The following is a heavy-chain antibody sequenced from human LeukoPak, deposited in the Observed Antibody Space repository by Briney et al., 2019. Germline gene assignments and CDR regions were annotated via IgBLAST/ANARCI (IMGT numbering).Heavy chain of an antibody. J-gene: IGHJ5*02. CDR2: ISNDGGGI. Sequence: PGGSLRLSCAASGFIFNNYGLIWVRQAPGKGLEWVSAISNDGGGIQYAAFVEGRFTISRDNSKKTLFLHISSLRAEDTALYYCAKGSSGYFADLWGQGTLVTVSS. D-gene: IGHD6-19*01. CDR3: AKGSSGYFADL. V-gene: IGHV3-23*01. CDR1: GFIFNNYG.